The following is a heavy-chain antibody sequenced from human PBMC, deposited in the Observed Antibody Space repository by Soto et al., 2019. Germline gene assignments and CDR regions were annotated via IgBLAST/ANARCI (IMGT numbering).Heavy chain of an antibody. CDR3: ARLNKAYGTDY. J-gene: IGHJ4*02. CDR1: DDSFSGSY. Sequence: ASETLSLTCTVSDDSFSGSYWSWIRQTPGKGLEWIGYISYSGSTNSSPSLKSRVTISVDTSKNQFSLRLSSVTAADTAVYYCARLNKAYGTDYWGQGTLVTVSS. V-gene: IGHV4-59*08. D-gene: IGHD4-17*01. CDR2: ISYSGST.